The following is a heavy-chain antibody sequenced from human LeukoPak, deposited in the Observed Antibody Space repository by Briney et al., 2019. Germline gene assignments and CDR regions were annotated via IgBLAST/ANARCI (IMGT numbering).Heavy chain of an antibody. Sequence: GGSLRLSCAPSRLTFRIYCIRSVRQAPGKGLEWVANIKQDGSEKYYVDSVKGRFTISRDNAKNSLFLQMNSLRAEDTAVYYCARNDYGGIVDAFDIWGQGTMVTVSS. CDR3: ARNDYGGIVDAFDI. V-gene: IGHV3-7*02. CDR1: RLTFRIYC. CDR2: IKQDGSEK. J-gene: IGHJ3*02. D-gene: IGHD4-23*01.